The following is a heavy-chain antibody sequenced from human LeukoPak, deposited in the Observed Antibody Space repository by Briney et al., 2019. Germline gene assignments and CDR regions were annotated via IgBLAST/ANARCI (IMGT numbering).Heavy chain of an antibody. Sequence: ASVTVSFLASGYTFTDYYLHWVRQAPGQGLEWMGCINSNSGGKNNLQKLQGRVTMTRDTSISTAYMELSRLRSNDTSVYYCARSMVVYYVSGGYYGGGNDAIDIWGQGTMVTVSS. V-gene: IGHV1-2*02. J-gene: IGHJ3*02. CDR2: INSNSGGK. D-gene: IGHD3-22*01. CDR1: GYTFTDYY. CDR3: ARSMVVYYVSGGYYGGGNDAIDI.